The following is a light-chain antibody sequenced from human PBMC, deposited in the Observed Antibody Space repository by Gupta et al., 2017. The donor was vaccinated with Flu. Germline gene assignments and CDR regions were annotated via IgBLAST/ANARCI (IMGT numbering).Light chain of an antibody. V-gene: IGKV3-15*01. J-gene: IGKJ2*03. CDR2: AAS. CDR1: QTVSSN. CDR3: QQYNNWPLYS. Sequence: EIVMTQSPATLSVSPGERATLSCRSSQTVSSNLAWYQQKPGQAPRLLIYAASTRATGVPARFIGSGSGTEFTLTINSLQSEDVAVYYCQQYNNWPLYSFGRGTELEIK.